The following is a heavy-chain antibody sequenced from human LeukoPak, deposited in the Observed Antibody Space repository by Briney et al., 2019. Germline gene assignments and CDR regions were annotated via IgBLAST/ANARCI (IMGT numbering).Heavy chain of an antibody. Sequence: SLRLSCATSGFTFDEYAMQWVRQAPGKGLEWVSSISRNSGIVGYADSVKGRFTISRDNAKNFLYLQMNSLRAEDTALYYCTKDRYSSSSRCPLDYWGQGTLVTVSS. CDR2: ISRNSGIV. CDR1: GFTFDEYA. D-gene: IGHD2-2*01. V-gene: IGHV3-9*01. J-gene: IGHJ4*02. CDR3: TKDRYSSSSRCPLDY.